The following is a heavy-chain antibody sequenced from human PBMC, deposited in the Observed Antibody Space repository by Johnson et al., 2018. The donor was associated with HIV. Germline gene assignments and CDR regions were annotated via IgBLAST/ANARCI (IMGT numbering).Heavy chain of an antibody. J-gene: IGHJ3*02. V-gene: IGHV3-30*02. CDR3: AKDLRGYSYGLGAFDI. CDR2: IRYDGSHK. D-gene: IGHD5-18*01. CDR1: GITFSNYG. Sequence: VQLVESGGGVVQPGGSLRLSCAASGITFSNYGMHWVRQAPGKGLEWVAFIRYDGSHKYYVDSVKGRFTISRDNSKNTLYLQMNSLRAEDTAVYYCAKDLRGYSYGLGAFDIWGQGTMVTVSS.